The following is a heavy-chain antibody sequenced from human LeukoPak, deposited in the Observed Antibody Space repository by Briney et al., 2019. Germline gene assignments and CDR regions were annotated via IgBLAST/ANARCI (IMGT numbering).Heavy chain of an antibody. V-gene: IGHV1-2*02. Sequence: ASVKVSCKTSGYTLTDYEMHWVRQAPGQGLEWIGRIKPRSGGTYFAQKFQGRVTMTRDTSISTAYLELRRLRSDDTAVYYCARDKSSGSYYSPWFDSWGREPWSPSP. CDR1: GYTLTDYE. CDR3: ARDKSSGSYYSPWFDS. CDR2: IKPRSGGT. D-gene: IGHD1-26*01. J-gene: IGHJ5*01.